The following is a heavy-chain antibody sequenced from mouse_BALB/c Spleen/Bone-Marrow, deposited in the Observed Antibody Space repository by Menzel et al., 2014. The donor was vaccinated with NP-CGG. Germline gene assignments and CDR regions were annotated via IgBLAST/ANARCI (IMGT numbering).Heavy chain of an antibody. CDR2: INPDSSTI. Sequence: EVKVIESGGGLVQPGGSLKLSCAASGFDFSRYWMSWVRQAPEKGLEWIGEINPDSSTINYTPSLKDKFIISRDNAKNTLYLQMSKVRSEDTALYYCALLGYYGYFYVWGAGTTVTVSS. CDR3: ALLGYYGYFYV. CDR1: GFDFSRYW. D-gene: IGHD2-2*01. V-gene: IGHV4-1*02. J-gene: IGHJ1*01.